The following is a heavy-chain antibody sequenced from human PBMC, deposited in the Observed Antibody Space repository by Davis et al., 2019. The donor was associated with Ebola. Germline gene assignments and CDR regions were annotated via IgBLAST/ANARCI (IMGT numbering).Heavy chain of an antibody. Sequence: MPSETLSLTCTVSGGSISSSSYYWGWIRQPPGKGLEWIGSIYYSGSTYYNPSLKSRVTISVDTSKNQFSLKLSSVTAADTAVYYCARHRLYYYDSSGYYHDAFDIWGQGTMVTVSS. J-gene: IGHJ3*02. CDR2: IYYSGST. CDR1: GGSISSSSYY. CDR3: ARHRLYYYDSSGYYHDAFDI. V-gene: IGHV4-39*01. D-gene: IGHD3-22*01.